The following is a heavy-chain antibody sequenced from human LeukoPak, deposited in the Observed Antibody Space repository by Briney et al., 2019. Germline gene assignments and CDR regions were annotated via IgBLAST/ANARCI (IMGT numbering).Heavy chain of an antibody. CDR2: IKQDGSEK. D-gene: IGHD5-12*01. CDR3: ARARGYSGYDDYYYYYYMDV. J-gene: IGHJ6*03. V-gene: IGHV3-7*01. CDR1: GFTFSSYW. Sequence: PGGSLRLSCAASGFTFSSYWMSWVRQAPGKGLEWVANIKQDGSEKYYVDSVKGRFIISRDNAKNSLYLQMNSLRAEDTAVYYCARARGYSGYDDYYYYYYMDVWGKGTTVTVSS.